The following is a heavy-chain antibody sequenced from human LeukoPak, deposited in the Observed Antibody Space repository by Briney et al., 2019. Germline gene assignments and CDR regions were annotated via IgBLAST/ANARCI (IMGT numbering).Heavy chain of an antibody. J-gene: IGHJ4*02. CDR1: GGSFSGYY. Sequence: PSETLSLTCAVYGGSFSGYYWSWIRQPPGKGLEWIGEINHSGSTNYNPSLKSRVTISVDTSKSQFSLKLSSVTAADTAVYYCARRYYYGSGSYHFDYWGQGTLVTVSS. D-gene: IGHD3-10*01. V-gene: IGHV4-34*01. CDR2: INHSGST. CDR3: ARRYYYGSGSYHFDY.